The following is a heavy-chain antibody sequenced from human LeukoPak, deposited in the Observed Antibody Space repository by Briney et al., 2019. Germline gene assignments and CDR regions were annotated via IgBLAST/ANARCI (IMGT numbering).Heavy chain of an antibody. CDR2: ISYGGSNK. CDR3: AKDREADCCDSYPRKGVLDY. V-gene: IGHV3-30*18. CDR1: GFTFSSYG. D-gene: IGHD4-17*01. J-gene: IGHJ4*02. Sequence: PGRSLRLSCAASGFTFSSYGMHWVRQAPGKGLEWMGIISYGGSNKYYADPEKGRFTISRDNSKNTLYLQMNSPRAEDTAVYYCAKDREADCCDSYPRKGVLDYWGQGTLVSVSS.